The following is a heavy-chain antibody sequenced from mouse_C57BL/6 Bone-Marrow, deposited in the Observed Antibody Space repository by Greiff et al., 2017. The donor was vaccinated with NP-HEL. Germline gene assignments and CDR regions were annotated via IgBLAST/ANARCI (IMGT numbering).Heavy chain of an antibody. CDR3: ARITTEGYFDV. V-gene: IGHV1-81*01. J-gene: IGHJ1*03. Sequence: VQLQESGAELARPGASVKLSCKASGYTFTSYGISWVKQRPGQGLEWIGEIYPRSGNTYYNEKFKGKATLTADKSSSTAYMELRSLTSEDAAVYFCARITTEGYFDVWGTGTTVTVSS. CDR2: IYPRSGNT. CDR1: GYTFTSYG. D-gene: IGHD1-1*01.